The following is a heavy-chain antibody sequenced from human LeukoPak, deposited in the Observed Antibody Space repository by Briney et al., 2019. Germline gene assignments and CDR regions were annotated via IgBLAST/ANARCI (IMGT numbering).Heavy chain of an antibody. CDR1: GFTFSSYG. V-gene: IGHV3-23*01. J-gene: IGHJ4*02. CDR3: AKSMGRSGWYGGN. CDR2: ISGSGGST. D-gene: IGHD6-13*01. Sequence: SGGSLRLSCAASGFTFSSYGMTWVRQAPGKGLEWVSGISGSGGSTYYADSVKGRFTISRDNSKNTVYLQMNSLRAEDTAIYYCAKSMGRSGWYGGNWGQGTLVTVSS.